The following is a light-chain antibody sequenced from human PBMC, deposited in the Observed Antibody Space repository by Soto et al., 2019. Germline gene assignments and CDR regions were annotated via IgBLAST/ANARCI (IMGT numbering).Light chain of an antibody. CDR2: GAS. CDR1: QSVSSSY. J-gene: IGKJ1*01. Sequence: EIVLTQSPGTLSLSPGERATLSCRASQSVSSSYLAWYQQKPRQAPRLLIYGASSRATGIPDRFSGSGSGKDFTLTIIRLDPEDFAVYYCQQYGSSPWTFGQGTKMEI. CDR3: QQYGSSPWT. V-gene: IGKV3-20*01.